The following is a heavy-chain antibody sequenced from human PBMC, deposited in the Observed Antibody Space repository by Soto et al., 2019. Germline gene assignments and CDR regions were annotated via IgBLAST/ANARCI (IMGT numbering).Heavy chain of an antibody. Sequence: QMQLVQSGAEVKERGSSVKISCKTSGGTFNTYALTWVRQAPGQGLEWIGGIIPIFGIKNVAQRFQGRVTITADESLTTAYMEMTSMRSDDTAVYYCAKEAGDHWGQGTLVTVPS. CDR3: AKEAGDH. J-gene: IGHJ4*02. D-gene: IGHD3-10*01. CDR2: IIPIFGIK. CDR1: GGTFNTYA. V-gene: IGHV1-69*01.